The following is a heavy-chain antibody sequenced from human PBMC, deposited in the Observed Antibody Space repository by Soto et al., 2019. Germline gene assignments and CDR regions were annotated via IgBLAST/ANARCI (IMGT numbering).Heavy chain of an antibody. V-gene: IGHV3-23*01. CDR1: GFTLTTYA. CDR2: ISGSGANT. CDR3: SKGHHTSCYYEWLDP. D-gene: IGHD2-2*01. J-gene: IGHJ5*02. Sequence: EVQLLQSGGGLVQPGGSLRLSCAASGFTLTTYAMSWVRQAPGKGLEWVSGISGSGANTYYADSVRGRFTVSRDYSENTLYLQMDNLRAEDTALYYCSKGHHTSCYYEWLDPWGQGTLVTVSS.